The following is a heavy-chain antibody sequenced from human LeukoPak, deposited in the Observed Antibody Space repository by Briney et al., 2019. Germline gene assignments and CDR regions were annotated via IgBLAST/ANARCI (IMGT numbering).Heavy chain of an antibody. V-gene: IGHV3-74*01. CDR1: GFTFRTDW. CDR3: TRDYSSCPDY. CDR2: INTDGSST. J-gene: IGHJ4*02. D-gene: IGHD6-13*01. Sequence: GGSLRLSCTASGFTFRTDWMHWVRQAPGKGLVWVSRINTDGSSTTYADSVKGRFTISRDNAKNTLYLQMNSLRAEDTAVYYCTRDYSSCPDYWGQGTLVTVSS.